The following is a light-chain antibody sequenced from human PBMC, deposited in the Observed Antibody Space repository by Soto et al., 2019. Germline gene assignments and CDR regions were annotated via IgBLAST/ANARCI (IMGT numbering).Light chain of an antibody. CDR1: QSINTF. J-gene: IGKJ2*01. V-gene: IGKV1-39*01. CDR2: EAS. CDR3: QQSFSTPPT. Sequence: DIQMTQSPSPLSASVGDRVYITCRTSQSINTFLNWYQAKPGKAPKLLIYEASNLGNGVPSRFSGSGSGTDFTLTISSLQPEDFATYYCQQSFSTPPTFGQGTKLEIK.